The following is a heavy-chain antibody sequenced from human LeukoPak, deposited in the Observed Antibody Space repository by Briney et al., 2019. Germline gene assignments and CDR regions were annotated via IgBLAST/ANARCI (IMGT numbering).Heavy chain of an antibody. J-gene: IGHJ6*04. CDR2: ISAYNGNT. V-gene: IGHV1-18*04. D-gene: IGHD3-9*01. CDR1: GYTFTSYG. CDR3: ARDADYDILTGYYYYYGMDV. Sequence: GASVKVSCKASGYTFTSYGISWVRQAPGQGLEWMGWISAYNGNTNYAQKLQGRVTMTTDTSTSTAYMELRSLRSDDTAVYYCARDADYDILTGYYYYYGMDVWGKGTTVTVSS.